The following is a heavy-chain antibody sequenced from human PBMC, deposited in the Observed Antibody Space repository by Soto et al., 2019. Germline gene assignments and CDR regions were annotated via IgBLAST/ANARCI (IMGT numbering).Heavy chain of an antibody. D-gene: IGHD3-22*01. V-gene: IGHV4-39*01. J-gene: IGHJ6*02. Sequence: SEPLSLTCTVSGGSISSSSYYWGWIRQPPGKGLEWIGRIYYSGSTYYNPSLKSRVTISVDTSKNQFSLKLSSVTAADTAVYYCARSPEESSGYRGGYYYGMDVWGQGTTVTVSS. CDR3: ARSPEESSGYRGGYYYGMDV. CDR2: IYYSGST. CDR1: GGSISSSSYY.